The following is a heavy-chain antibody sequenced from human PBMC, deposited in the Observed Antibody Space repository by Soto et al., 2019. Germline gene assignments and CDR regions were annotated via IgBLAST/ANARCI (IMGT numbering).Heavy chain of an antibody. D-gene: IGHD6-13*01. CDR1: GGTFSSYT. J-gene: IGHJ4*02. Sequence: QVQLVQSGAEVKKPGSSMKVSCKASGGTFSSYTISWVRQAPGQGLEWMGRIIPILGIANYAQKFQGRVTSTADKSTITAYMELSSLRSEDTAVYYCASGAAAGYFDYWGQGTLVTVSS. V-gene: IGHV1-69*02. CDR3: ASGAAAGYFDY. CDR2: IIPILGIA.